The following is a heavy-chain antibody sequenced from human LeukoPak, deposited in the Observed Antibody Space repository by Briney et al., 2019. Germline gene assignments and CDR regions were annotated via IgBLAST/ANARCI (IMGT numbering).Heavy chain of an antibody. Sequence: GGSLRLSCAASGFTFSSYSMNWVRQAPGKGLEWVSSISSSSSYIYYADSVKGRFTISRDNAKNSLYLQMNSLRAEDTAVYYCARDEEEAAAGWALLFWGQGTLVTVSS. J-gene: IGHJ4*02. CDR2: ISSSSSYI. CDR1: GFTFSSYS. D-gene: IGHD6-13*01. V-gene: IGHV3-21*01. CDR3: ARDEEEAAAGWALLF.